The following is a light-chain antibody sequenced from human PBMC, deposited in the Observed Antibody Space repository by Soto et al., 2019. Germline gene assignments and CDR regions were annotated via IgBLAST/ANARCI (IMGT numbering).Light chain of an antibody. V-gene: IGLV2-14*03. Sequence: QSVLTQPASVSGSPGQSITISCTGTSSDVGGYNSVSWYQHHPGKAPKLIIYNVNNRPSWVSNRFSGSKSGNTASLTISGLQAEDEADYYCSSYTTSSTYVFGTGTKVTVL. CDR3: SSYTTSSTYV. CDR2: NVN. J-gene: IGLJ1*01. CDR1: SSDVGGYNS.